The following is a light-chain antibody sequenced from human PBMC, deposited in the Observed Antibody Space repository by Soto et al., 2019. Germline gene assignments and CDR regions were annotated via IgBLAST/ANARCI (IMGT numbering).Light chain of an antibody. Sequence: QSVLTQPASVSGSPGQSITISCTGTSSNVGSYKLVSWYQQHPGKAPKLMIFEVNKWPSGVSNRFSGSKSGNTASLTISGLKVEDEADYYCCSSGGSPTYVFGTGTRSPS. CDR2: EVN. V-gene: IGLV2-23*02. CDR3: CSSGGSPTYV. J-gene: IGLJ1*01. CDR1: SSNVGSYKL.